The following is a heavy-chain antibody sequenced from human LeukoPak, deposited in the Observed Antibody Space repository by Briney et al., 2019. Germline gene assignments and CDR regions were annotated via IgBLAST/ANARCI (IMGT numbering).Heavy chain of an antibody. CDR2: ISGSGGST. CDR3: AKGWDSSGWYSDDAFDI. J-gene: IGHJ3*02. CDR1: GFTFSSYA. Sequence: QPGGSLGLSCAASGFTFSSYAMSWVRQAPGKGLEWVSAISGSGGSTYYADSVKGRFTISRDNSKNTLYLQMNSLRAEDTAVYYCAKGWDSSGWYSDDAFDIWGQGTMVTVSS. V-gene: IGHV3-23*01. D-gene: IGHD6-19*01.